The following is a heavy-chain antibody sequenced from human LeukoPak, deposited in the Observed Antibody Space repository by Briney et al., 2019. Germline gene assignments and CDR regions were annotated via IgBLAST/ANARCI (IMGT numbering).Heavy chain of an antibody. CDR2: IYYSGST. CDR1: GGSISSGDYY. D-gene: IGHD3-9*01. V-gene: IGHV4-30-4*08. Sequence: SQTLSLTCTVSGGSISSGDYYWSRIRQPPGKGLEWIGYIYYSGSTYYNPSLKSRVTISVDTSKNQFSLKLSSVTAADTAVYYCARVLTVNWFDPWGQGTLVTVSS. J-gene: IGHJ5*02. CDR3: ARVLTVNWFDP.